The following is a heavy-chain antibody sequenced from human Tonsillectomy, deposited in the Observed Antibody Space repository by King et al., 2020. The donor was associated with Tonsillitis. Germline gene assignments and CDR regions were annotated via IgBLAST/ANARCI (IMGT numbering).Heavy chain of an antibody. CDR3: ARGSQRTMARGVIRTRPFDS. D-gene: IGHD3-10*01. CDR1: GGSITSGYYH. CDR2: IYSSGRT. Sequence: QLQESGPGLVKPSQTLSLTCTVSGGSITSGYYHWSWIRQPAGKGLEWIGRIYSSGRTNYNPSLQSRVTMSVDTSKNQFSLNLSSVTAADTAVYYCARGSQRTMARGVIRTRPFDSWGQGTLVTVSS. V-gene: IGHV4-61*02. J-gene: IGHJ4*02.